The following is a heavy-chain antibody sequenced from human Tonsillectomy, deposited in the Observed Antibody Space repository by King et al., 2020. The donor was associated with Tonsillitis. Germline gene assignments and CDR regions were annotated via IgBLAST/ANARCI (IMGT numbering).Heavy chain of an antibody. J-gene: IGHJ4*02. D-gene: IGHD6-19*01. Sequence: VQLQQWGAGLLKPSETLSLTCAVYGGSFSGYYWSWIRQPPGKGLEWIGEINHSGSTNYNPSLKSRVTISVDTSMNQFSLKLSSVTAADTAVYYCERWGSGWYYFDYWGQGTLVTVSS. CDR2: INHSGST. CDR3: ERWGSGWYYFDY. V-gene: IGHV4-34*01. CDR1: GGSFSGYY.